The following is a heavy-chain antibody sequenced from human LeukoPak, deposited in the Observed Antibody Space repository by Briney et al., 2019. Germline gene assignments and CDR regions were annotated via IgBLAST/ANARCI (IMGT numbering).Heavy chain of an antibody. CDR2: IYTSGST. J-gene: IGHJ5*02. V-gene: IGHV4-61*02. Sequence: SETLSLTCTVSGGFISSGSYYWSWIRQPAGKGLEWIGRIYTSGSTNYNPSLKSRVTIPVDTSKNQFSLKLSSVTAADTAVYYCARYYDFWSGPSGFDPWGQGTLVTVSS. CDR3: ARYYDFWSGPSGFDP. D-gene: IGHD3-3*01. CDR1: GGFISSGSYY.